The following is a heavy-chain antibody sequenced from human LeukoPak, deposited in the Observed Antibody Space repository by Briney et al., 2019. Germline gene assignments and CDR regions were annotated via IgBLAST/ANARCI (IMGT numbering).Heavy chain of an antibody. CDR2: IIPIFGTA. D-gene: IGHD3-22*01. J-gene: IGHJ4*02. CDR3: ASNLYDTIDY. CDR1: GGTFSSYA. Sequence: SVKVSCKASGGTFSSYAISWVRQAPGQGLEWMGGIIPIFGTANYAQKFQGRVTITADESTSIAYMELSSLRSEDTAVYYCASNLYDTIDYWGQGTLVTVSS. V-gene: IGHV1-69*01.